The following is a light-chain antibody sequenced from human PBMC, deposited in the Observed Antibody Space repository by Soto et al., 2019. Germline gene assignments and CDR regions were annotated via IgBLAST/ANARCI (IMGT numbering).Light chain of an antibody. Sequence: DIMMTQSPDSLAVSLGERATINCKSSQSVLFSPNNKNYLAWYQQKPGQPPKLLIYWASTRESGVPDRFSGRGAGTDFTLTICCLQAEDVAFYYCQQYHSTPKTFGQGTKVEIK. J-gene: IGKJ1*01. V-gene: IGKV4-1*01. CDR1: QSVLFSPNNKNY. CDR3: QQYHSTPKT. CDR2: WAS.